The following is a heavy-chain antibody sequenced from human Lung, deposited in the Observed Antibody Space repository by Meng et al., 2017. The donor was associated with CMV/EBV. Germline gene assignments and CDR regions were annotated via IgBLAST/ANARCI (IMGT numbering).Heavy chain of an antibody. Sequence: SQXXXLTXAVYGGSFSGYYWSWIRQPPGKGLEWIGEINHSGSTNYNPSLKSRVTISVDTSKNQFSLKLSSVTAADTAVYYCARALGGTIFGVVNYYYGMDIXGQGXTVTVSS. CDR3: ARALGGTIFGVVNYYYGMDI. J-gene: IGHJ6*02. V-gene: IGHV4-34*01. CDR2: INHSGST. CDR1: GGSFSGYY. D-gene: IGHD3-3*01.